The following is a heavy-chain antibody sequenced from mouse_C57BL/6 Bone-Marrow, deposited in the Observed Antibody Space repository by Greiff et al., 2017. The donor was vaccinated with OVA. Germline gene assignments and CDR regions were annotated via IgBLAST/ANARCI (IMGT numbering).Heavy chain of an antibody. D-gene: IGHD2-4*01. CDR2: IYPRSGNT. CDR3: AREGIYYDYFDN. Sequence: VQLQQSGAELARPGASVKLSCKASGYTFTSYGISWVKQRTGQGLEWIGEIYPRSGNTYYNEKFKGKATLTADKSSSTAYMELRSLTSEDSAVYFCAREGIYYDYFDNWGQGTTLTVSS. J-gene: IGHJ2*01. V-gene: IGHV1-81*01. CDR1: GYTFTSYG.